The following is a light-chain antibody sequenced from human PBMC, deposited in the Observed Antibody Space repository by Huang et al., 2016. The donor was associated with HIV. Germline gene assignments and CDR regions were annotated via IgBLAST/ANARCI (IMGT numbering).Light chain of an antibody. J-gene: IGKJ4*01. V-gene: IGKV3-15*01. Sequence: IVMTQSPATLSVSPGQRATLSCRASQSVESSLAWYQQKPGQAPRLLIYDASISATGIPARFSGSGSETQFSLTISGLQSEDFAIYYCQQYKSWPPRLTFGGGTKVEI. CDR3: QQYKSWPPRLT. CDR1: QSVESS. CDR2: DAS.